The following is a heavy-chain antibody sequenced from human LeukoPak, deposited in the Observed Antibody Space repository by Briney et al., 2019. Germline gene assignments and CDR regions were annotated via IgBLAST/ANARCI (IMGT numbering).Heavy chain of an antibody. V-gene: IGHV4-59*01. CDR2: IYYSGST. Sequence: SETLSLTCTVSGGSISSYYWSWIRQPPGKGLEWIGYIYYSGSTNYNPSLKSRVTISVDTSKNQFSLKLSSVTAADTAVYYCARGRYYDSSGYYPNAFDIWGQGTMVTVSS. J-gene: IGHJ3*02. CDR3: ARGRYYDSSGYYPNAFDI. CDR1: GGSISSYY. D-gene: IGHD3-22*01.